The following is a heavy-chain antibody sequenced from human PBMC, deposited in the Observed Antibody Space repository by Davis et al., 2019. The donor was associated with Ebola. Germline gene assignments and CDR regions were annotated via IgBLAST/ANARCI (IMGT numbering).Heavy chain of an antibody. J-gene: IGHJ6*02. CDR3: ATLSYGMDV. CDR2: ISGSATST. V-gene: IGHV3-48*04. Sequence: GESLKISCAASGFTFSNYTMNWVRQAPGKGLEWVSYISGSATSTFYADSVKGRFTISRDNAKDTVYLQMNSLRAEDTAEYSCATLSYGMDVWGQGTTVTVSS. CDR1: GFTFSNYT.